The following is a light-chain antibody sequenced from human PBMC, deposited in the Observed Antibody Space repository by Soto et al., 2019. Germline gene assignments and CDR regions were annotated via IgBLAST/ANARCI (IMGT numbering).Light chain of an antibody. V-gene: IGLV3-21*02. J-gene: IGLJ2*01. CDR2: DDS. Sequence: SYELTQPPSVSVAPGQTARITCGGNNIGSKSVHWYQQKPGQAPVLVVYDDSDRPXXXXERFSGSNSGNTATLXIXRVXAXXXXXXYCQVWDSSSDHVVFGGGTKLTVL. CDR3: QVWDSSSDHVV. CDR1: NIGSKS.